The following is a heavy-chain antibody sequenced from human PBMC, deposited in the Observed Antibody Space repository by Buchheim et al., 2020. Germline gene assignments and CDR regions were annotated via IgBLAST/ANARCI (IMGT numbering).Heavy chain of an antibody. CDR1: GFTFSDLW. Sequence: VQLVESGGGLVQPGGSLRLSCAASGFTFSDLWMHWVRQTTGKGLMWVSRINSDGSSTIYGESVKGRFTVSRDNANNTLYLQMNSLRAEDTGVYYCARDPLLNGGTLDYWGQGT. V-gene: IGHV3-74*01. CDR2: INSDGSST. D-gene: IGHD1-1*01. J-gene: IGHJ4*02. CDR3: ARDPLLNGGTLDY.